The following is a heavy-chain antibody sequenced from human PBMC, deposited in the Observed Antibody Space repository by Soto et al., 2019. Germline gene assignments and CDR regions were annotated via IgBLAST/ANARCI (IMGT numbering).Heavy chain of an antibody. Sequence: QITLKESGPTLVKPPQTLTMTSTFSGFSLTTDRVGMGCIRQPPGEALEWLAVIYWDDSKTYRPSLESRLTITKDTSKNQVALTMTNMDSLDTATYYCAHAYCGKSLYWRQGTLVTVSS. D-gene: IGHD2-21*01. V-gene: IGHV2-5*02. CDR3: AHAYCGKSLY. J-gene: IGHJ4*02. CDR1: GFSLTTDRVG. CDR2: IYWDDSK.